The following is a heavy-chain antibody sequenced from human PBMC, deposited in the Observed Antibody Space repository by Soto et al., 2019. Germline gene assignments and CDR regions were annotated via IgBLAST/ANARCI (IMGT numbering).Heavy chain of an antibody. J-gene: IGHJ4*02. D-gene: IGHD2-15*01. CDR2: VSAGGTSA. CDR1: GFTFSSYA. CDR3: ADRCSGGRCSPFDN. V-gene: IGHV3-23*01. Sequence: EVQLLESGGGLVQPGGSLRLSCAASGFTFSSYAMGWVRQAPGKGLEWVSAVSAGGTSAYYAASVEGRFTISRDNSKTTLYLQMNSLRVEDTARYYCADRCSGGRCSPFDNWGQGTLVTVAS.